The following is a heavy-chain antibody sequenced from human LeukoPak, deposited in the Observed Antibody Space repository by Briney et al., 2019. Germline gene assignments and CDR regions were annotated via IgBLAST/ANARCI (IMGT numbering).Heavy chain of an antibody. J-gene: IGHJ3*02. V-gene: IGHV4-59*01. CDR1: GGSISSYY. Sequence: SSETLSLTCTVSGGSISSYYWSWIRQPPGKGLEWIGYIYYSGSTNYNPSLKSRVTISVDTSKNQFSLKLSSVTAADTAVYYCARHELGLGAFDIWGQGTMVTVSS. CDR3: ARHELGLGAFDI. D-gene: IGHD1-7*01. CDR2: IYYSGST.